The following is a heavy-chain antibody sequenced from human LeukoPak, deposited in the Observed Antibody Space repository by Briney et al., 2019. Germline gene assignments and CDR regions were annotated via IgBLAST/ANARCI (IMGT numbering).Heavy chain of an antibody. J-gene: IGHJ5*02. CDR2: INHSGST. V-gene: IGHV4-34*01. Sequence: SETLSLTCAVYGGSFSGYYWSWIRQPPGKGLEWIGEINHSGSTNYNPSLKSRVTVSVDTSKNQFSLKLSSMTAADTAVYYSARKPDYGDYLNWFDPWGQGTLVTVSS. CDR3: ARKPDYGDYLNWFDP. D-gene: IGHD4-17*01. CDR1: GGSFSGYY.